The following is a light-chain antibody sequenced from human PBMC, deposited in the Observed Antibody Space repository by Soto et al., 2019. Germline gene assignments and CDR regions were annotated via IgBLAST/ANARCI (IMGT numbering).Light chain of an antibody. CDR3: QSYDSSLSSYV. V-gene: IGLV1-40*01. Sequence: QSVLTQPPSVSGAPGQRVTISCTGSSSNIGTGYGVHWYQQFPGTAPKLLIYGNSNRPSGVPDRFSGSKSGTSASLAITWLQAEDEADYYCQSYDSSLSSYVFGTGTKVTVL. J-gene: IGLJ1*01. CDR2: GNS. CDR1: SSNIGTGYG.